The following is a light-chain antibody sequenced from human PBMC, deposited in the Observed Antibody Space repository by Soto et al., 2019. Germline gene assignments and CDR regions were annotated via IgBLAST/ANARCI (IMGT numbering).Light chain of an antibody. V-gene: IGKV3-20*01. CDR2: GAS. CDR1: QSVSSNY. CDR3: QQYGSSPLFT. Sequence: EFVLTQSPGTLSLSPGERATLSCRAGQSVSSNYLAWYQQKPGQAPRLLIYGASSRATGIPDRFSGSGSGTDFTLTISRLEPEDFAVYYCQQYGSSPLFTFGPGTKVDI. J-gene: IGKJ3*01.